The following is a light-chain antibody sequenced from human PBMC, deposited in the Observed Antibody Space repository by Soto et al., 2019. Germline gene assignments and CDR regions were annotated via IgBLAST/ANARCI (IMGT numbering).Light chain of an antibody. CDR3: QQYYSTPLT. V-gene: IGKV4-1*01. Sequence: EIVMTQSPDSLAVSLGERATINCKSSQSVLYSSNNKNYLAWYQQKPGQPPKLLIYWASTREAGVPDRFSGSGSGTDFTLTISSMQAEDVAVYYCQQYYSTPLTFGPGTKGEIK. CDR1: QSVLYSSNNKNY. CDR2: WAS. J-gene: IGKJ1*01.